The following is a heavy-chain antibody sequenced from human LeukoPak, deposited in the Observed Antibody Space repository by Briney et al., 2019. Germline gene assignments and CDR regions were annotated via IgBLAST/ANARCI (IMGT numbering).Heavy chain of an antibody. CDR2: ISSSSSTI. J-gene: IGHJ3*02. CDR3: ARAWGDLLDAFDI. D-gene: IGHD1-26*01. Sequence: GGSLRLSCAASGFTCSSYSMNWVRQAPGKGLEWVSYISSSSSTIYYADSVKGRFTISRDNAKNSLYLQMNSLRAEDTAVYYCARAWGDLLDAFDIWGQGTMVTVSS. V-gene: IGHV3-48*04. CDR1: GFTCSSYS.